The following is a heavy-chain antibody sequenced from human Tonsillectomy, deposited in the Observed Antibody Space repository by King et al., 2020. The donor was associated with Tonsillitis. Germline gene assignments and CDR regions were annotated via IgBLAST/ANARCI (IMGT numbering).Heavy chain of an antibody. CDR1: GFRFSTYG. J-gene: IGHJ4*02. CDR3: ATGDRSGYIKGDYYFDY. V-gene: IGHV3-30*03. CDR2: ISDDGRSK. D-gene: IGHD3-22*01. Sequence: QVQLVESGGGVVQPGGSLRLSCAASGFRFSTYGMHWVRQAPGKGLGWWAVISDDGRSKFYVDALKGRFTISRGNSWKTLVLQVDSLRAEDTAVYYCATGDRSGYIKGDYYFDYWGPGTLVIVSS.